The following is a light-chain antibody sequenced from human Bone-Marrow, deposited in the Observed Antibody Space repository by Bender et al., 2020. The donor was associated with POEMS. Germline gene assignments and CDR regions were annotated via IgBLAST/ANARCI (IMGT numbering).Light chain of an antibody. V-gene: IGLV2-14*03. CDR3: SSYTTGSTLVV. CDR1: SSDVGGFDY. Sequence: QSALTQPASVSESPGQSITISCTGSSSDVGGFDYVSWYQHHPGKAPKLMIYDVNNRPSGVSNRFSGSKSGNTASLTISGLQAEDEADYYCSSYTTGSTLVVFGGGTKLTVL. CDR2: DVN. J-gene: IGLJ2*01.